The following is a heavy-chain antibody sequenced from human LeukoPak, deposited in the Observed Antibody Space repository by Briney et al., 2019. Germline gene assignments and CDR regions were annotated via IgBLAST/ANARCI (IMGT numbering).Heavy chain of an antibody. V-gene: IGHV4-34*01. CDR1: GGSFSDFY. CDR3: ARGKYYCSGDSCSPPFDY. Sequence: SETLSLTCAVFGGSFSDFYWSWIRQTPGKGLEWIGEVDHTGGTKYNSSLKSRVTISVDTSKNRFSLKLSSVTAADTAVYYCARGKYYCSGDSCSPPFDYWGRGALVTVSS. CDR2: VDHTGGT. D-gene: IGHD2-15*01. J-gene: IGHJ4*02.